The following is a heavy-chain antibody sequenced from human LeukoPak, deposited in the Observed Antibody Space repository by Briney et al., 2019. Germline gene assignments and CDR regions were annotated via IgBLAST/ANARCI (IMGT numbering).Heavy chain of an antibody. Sequence: SGPTLVNPTQTLTLTCTSSGFSLSTSGVGVGWIRQPPGKALEWLALIYWNDDKRYSPSLKSRLTITKDTSKNQVVLTMTNMDPVDTATYYCAHATYYYDSSGHGAFDIWGQGTMVTVSS. CDR2: IYWNDDK. CDR1: GFSLSTSGVG. D-gene: IGHD3-22*01. CDR3: AHATYYYDSSGHGAFDI. J-gene: IGHJ3*02. V-gene: IGHV2-5*01.